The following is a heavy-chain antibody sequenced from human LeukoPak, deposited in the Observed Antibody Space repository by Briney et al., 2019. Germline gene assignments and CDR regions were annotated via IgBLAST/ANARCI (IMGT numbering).Heavy chain of an antibody. D-gene: IGHD4-17*01. CDR2: IYYSGST. V-gene: IGHV4-59*01. CDR1: GGSISSYY. CDR3: ARGYGDYVY. J-gene: IGHJ4*02. Sequence: SETLSLTCTVSGGSISSYYWSWLRQPPGKGLEWIGYIYYSGSTNYNPSLKSRVTISVDTSKNQFSLKLSSVTAADTAVYYCARGYGDYVYWGQGTLVTVSS.